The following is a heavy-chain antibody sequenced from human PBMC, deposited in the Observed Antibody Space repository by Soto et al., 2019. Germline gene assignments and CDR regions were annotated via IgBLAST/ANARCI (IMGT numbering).Heavy chain of an antibody. CDR1: GFDFSYYT. Sequence: EVKLVESGGRLVKPGESLRLSCVASGFDFSYYTMNWVRQAPGQGLEWVSAISASSSHKYSADSVMGRFTFSRDNANTSLHIQMNHPRVADAAVYYCARLRSDAFDIWGQWTVGTFS. D-gene: IGHD4-17*01. J-gene: IGHJ3*02. V-gene: IGHV3-21*02. CDR2: ISASSSHK. CDR3: ARLRSDAFDI.